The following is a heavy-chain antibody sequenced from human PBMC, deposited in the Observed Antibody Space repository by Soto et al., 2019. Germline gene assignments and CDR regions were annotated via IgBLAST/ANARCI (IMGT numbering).Heavy chain of an antibody. CDR1: GGTFSSYA. CDR3: ARALNVVAATDLDP. CDR2: IIPIFGTA. V-gene: IGHV1-69*13. D-gene: IGHD2-15*01. Sequence: SVKVSCKASGGTFSSYAISWVRQAPGQGLEWMGGIIPIFGTANYAQKFQGRVTITADESTNTAYMELSSLRSEDTAVYYCARALNVVAATDLDPWGQGTLVTVSS. J-gene: IGHJ5*02.